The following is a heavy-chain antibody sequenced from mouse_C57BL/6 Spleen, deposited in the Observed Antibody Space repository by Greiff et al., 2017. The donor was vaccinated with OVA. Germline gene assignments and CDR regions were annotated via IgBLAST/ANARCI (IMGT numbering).Heavy chain of an antibody. Sequence: VKLMESGAELAKPGASVKLSCKASGYTFTSYWMHWVKQRPGQGLEWIGYINPSSGYTKYNQKFKDKATLTADKSSSTAYMQLSSLTYEDSAVYYCARALITTVEGFDYWGQGTTLTVSS. CDR3: ARALITTVEGFDY. CDR2: INPSSGYT. CDR1: GYTFTSYW. J-gene: IGHJ2*01. D-gene: IGHD1-1*01. V-gene: IGHV1-7*01.